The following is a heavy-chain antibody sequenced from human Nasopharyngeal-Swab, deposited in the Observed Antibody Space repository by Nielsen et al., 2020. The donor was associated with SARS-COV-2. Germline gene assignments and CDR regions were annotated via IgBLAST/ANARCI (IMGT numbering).Heavy chain of an antibody. CDR3: ARDHCSSTSCYLPGYYFDY. CDR2: ISGSGGST. V-gene: IGHV3-23*01. J-gene: IGHJ4*02. Sequence: GESLKISCAASGFTFSSYAMSWVRQAPGKGLEWVSAISGSGGSTYYADSVKGRFTISRDNSKNTLYLQMNSLRAEDTAVYYCARDHCSSTSCYLPGYYFDYWGQGTLVTVSS. D-gene: IGHD2-2*01. CDR1: GFTFSSYA.